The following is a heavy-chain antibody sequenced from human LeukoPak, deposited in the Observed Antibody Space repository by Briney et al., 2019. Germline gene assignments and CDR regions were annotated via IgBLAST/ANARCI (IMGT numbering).Heavy chain of an antibody. CDR2: INTNSGGT. Sequence: ASVKVSCRASGYSFTAYYMHWVRQAPGQGLEWMGWINTNSGGTNYAQQFQGKVAMTRDTSISTVYMELSSLRSDDTAVYYCARGESISGWLTDYWGQGTLVTVSS. J-gene: IGHJ4*02. CDR3: ARGESISGWLTDY. CDR1: GYSFTAYY. D-gene: IGHD6-19*01. V-gene: IGHV1-2*02.